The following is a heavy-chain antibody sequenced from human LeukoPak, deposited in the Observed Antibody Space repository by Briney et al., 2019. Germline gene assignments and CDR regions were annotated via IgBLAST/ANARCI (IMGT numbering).Heavy chain of an antibody. CDR2: LYPAGSDT. CDR1: GYRFTNYW. CDR3: ARTIVGTTDAFDI. D-gene: IGHD1-26*01. J-gene: IGHJ3*02. V-gene: IGHV5-51*01. Sequence: RGESLKISCKGSGYRFTNYWIGWVRQMPGKGLEWMVILYPAGSDTTYSPSFQGQVTISAEKSISTAYLQWSSLKASATAMYYCARTIVGTTDAFDIWGQGTMVTVSS.